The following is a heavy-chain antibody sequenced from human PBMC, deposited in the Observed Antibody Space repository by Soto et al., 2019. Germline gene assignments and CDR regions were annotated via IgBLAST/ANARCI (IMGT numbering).Heavy chain of an antibody. J-gene: IGHJ5*02. CDR1: GDIFTNFD. CDR3: ARYIYGQGFQA. V-gene: IGHV1-8*01. D-gene: IGHD3-3*02. CDR2: MRANSGDT. Sequence: QVQLVQPGAEVRKPGASVKVSCKASGDIFTNFDFNWVRQATGQGLEWIGWMRANSGDTGNDQKFQGRVRMTRDTSMSTAYMDLSSLRAEDTAVYYCARYIYGQGFQAWGQGTLVFVSS.